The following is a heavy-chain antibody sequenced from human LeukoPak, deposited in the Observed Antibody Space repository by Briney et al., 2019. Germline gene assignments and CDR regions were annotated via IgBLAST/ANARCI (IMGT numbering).Heavy chain of an antibody. CDR1: GFTFGSDW. CDR2: ISSSSSYI. Sequence: GGSLRLSCAASGFTFGSDWMHWVRQAPGKGLEWVSSISSSSSYIYYADSVKGRFTISRDNAKNSLYLQMDSLRAEDTAVYYCARDHPYFGLNWGQGTLVTVSS. D-gene: IGHD3-9*01. V-gene: IGHV3-21*01. J-gene: IGHJ4*02. CDR3: ARDHPYFGLN.